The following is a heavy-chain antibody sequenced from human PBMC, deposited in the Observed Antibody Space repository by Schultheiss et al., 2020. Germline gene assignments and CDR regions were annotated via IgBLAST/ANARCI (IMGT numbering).Heavy chain of an antibody. D-gene: IGHD2-21*02. CDR2: IYYSGST. J-gene: IGHJ1*01. V-gene: IGHV4-31*03. CDR3: ARNCGGDCSYFQH. Sequence: SETLSLTCTVSGGSISSGSYDWSWIRQHPGKGLEWIGYIYYSGSTYYNPSLKSRVTISIDKSTNQFSLNLNSVTAADTAVYYCARNCGGDCSYFQHWGQGTLVTVSS. CDR1: GGSISSGSYD.